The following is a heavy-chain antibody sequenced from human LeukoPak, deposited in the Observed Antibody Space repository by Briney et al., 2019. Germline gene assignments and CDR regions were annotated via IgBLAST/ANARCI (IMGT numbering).Heavy chain of an antibody. Sequence: GGSRRLSCAASGFTFSSYAMHWVRQAPGKGLEWVAVISYDGSNKYYADSVKGRFTISRDNSKNTLYLQMNSLRAEDTAVYYCARVRGMGSNNWFDPWGQGTLVTVSS. CDR2: ISYDGSNK. J-gene: IGHJ5*02. D-gene: IGHD1-26*01. CDR1: GFTFSSYA. V-gene: IGHV3-30*14. CDR3: ARVRGMGSNNWFDP.